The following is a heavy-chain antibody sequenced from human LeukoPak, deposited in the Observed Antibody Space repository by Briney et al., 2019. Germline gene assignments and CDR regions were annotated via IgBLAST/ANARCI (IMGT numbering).Heavy chain of an antibody. CDR1: GFTLSSYW. Sequence: GGSLRLSCAASGFTLSSYWMSWVRQAPGKGLEWVANIKQDGSGKYYVDSVKGRFTISRDNAKDSLYLQMNSLRAEDTAVYYCARLGPRYYYGMGVWGQGTTVTVSS. J-gene: IGHJ6*02. D-gene: IGHD3-16*01. V-gene: IGHV3-7*01. CDR3: ARLGPRYYYGMGV. CDR2: IKQDGSGK.